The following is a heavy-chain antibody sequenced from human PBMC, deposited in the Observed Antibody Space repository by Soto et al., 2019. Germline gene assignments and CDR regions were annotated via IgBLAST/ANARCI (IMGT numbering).Heavy chain of an antibody. D-gene: IGHD6-19*01. CDR1: GFTFSSYA. J-gene: IGHJ4*02. Sequence: PGGSLRLSCAASGFTFSSYAMHWVRQAPGKGLEWVAVISYDGSNKYYADSVKGRFTISRDNAKNTLYLQMNSLRAEDTAVYYCASLLAVAGTKGLFDYWGQGTLVTVSS. CDR2: ISYDGSNK. V-gene: IGHV3-30-3*01. CDR3: ASLLAVAGTKGLFDY.